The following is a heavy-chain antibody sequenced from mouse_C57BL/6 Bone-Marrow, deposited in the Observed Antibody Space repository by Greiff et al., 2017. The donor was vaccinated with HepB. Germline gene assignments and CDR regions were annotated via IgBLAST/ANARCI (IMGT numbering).Heavy chain of an antibody. CDR1: GYAFTNYL. Sequence: LQESGAELVRPGTSVKVSCKASGYAFTNYLIEWVKQRPGQGLEWIGVINPGSGGTNYNEKFKGKATLTADKSSSTAYMQLSSLTSEDSAVYFCARGGYSNPFAYWGQGTLVTVSA. J-gene: IGHJ3*01. CDR3: ARGGYSNPFAY. V-gene: IGHV1-54*01. CDR2: INPGSGGT. D-gene: IGHD2-5*01.